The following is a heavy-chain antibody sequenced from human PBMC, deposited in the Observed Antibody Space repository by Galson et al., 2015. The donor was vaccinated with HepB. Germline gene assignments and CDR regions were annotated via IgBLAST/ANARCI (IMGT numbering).Heavy chain of an antibody. J-gene: IGHJ4*02. V-gene: IGHV3-7*03. CDR1: GFTFTTSW. D-gene: IGHD5-12*01. CDR3: ARVNNEWLRAYTYTYPKFVSFDY. Sequence: SLRLSCAASGFTFTTSWMSWVRQAPGKGLEWVATIKQDGSQKFYVDSVKGRFTISRDNAKDSVFLQMSSLRAADTAVYYCARVNNEWLRAYTYTYPKFVSFDYWGPGTLVIVSS. CDR2: IKQDGSQK.